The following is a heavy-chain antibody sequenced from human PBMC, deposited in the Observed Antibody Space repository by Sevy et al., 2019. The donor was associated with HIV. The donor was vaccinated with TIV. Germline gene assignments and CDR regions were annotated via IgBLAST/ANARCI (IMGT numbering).Heavy chain of an antibody. J-gene: IGHJ4*02. D-gene: IGHD1-26*01. CDR2: IGAYDGKT. CDR3: ARDGRTGTYLFDL. CDR1: GYTFSSYG. V-gene: IGHV1-18*01. Sequence: ASVKVSCKTSGYTFSSYGITWMRQAPGQGLEWLGWIGAYDGKTKYAQKFQDRVTMTTRTSARTAYMELRGLISDDTATYYCARDGRTGTYLFDLWGQGTLVTVSS.